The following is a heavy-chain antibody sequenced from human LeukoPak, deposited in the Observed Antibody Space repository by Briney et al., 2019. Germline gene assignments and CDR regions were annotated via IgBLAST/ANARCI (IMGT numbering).Heavy chain of an antibody. D-gene: IGHD5-18*01. CDR1: GGSFSGYY. V-gene: IGHV4-34*01. CDR3: ARDGYSYGYAY. J-gene: IGHJ4*02. CDR2: INRSGST. Sequence: PSETLSLTCAVYGGSFSGYYWSWIRQPPGKGLEWIGEINRSGSTNYNPSLKSRVTISVDTSKNQFSLKLSSVTAADTAVYYCARDGYSYGYAYWGQGTLVTVSS.